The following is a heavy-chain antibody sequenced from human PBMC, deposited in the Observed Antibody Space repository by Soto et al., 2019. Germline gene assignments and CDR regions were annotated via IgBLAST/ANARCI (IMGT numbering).Heavy chain of an antibody. CDR3: ARSTEAFDP. Sequence: PSETLSLTCTVSGGSISSYYWSWIRQPPGKGLEWIGYIYYSGSTNYNPSLKSRVTISVDTSKNQFSLKLTSVTAADTAVYYCARSTEAFDPWGQGTLVTVSS. CDR1: GGSISSYY. J-gene: IGHJ5*02. V-gene: IGHV4-59*01. CDR2: IYYSGST.